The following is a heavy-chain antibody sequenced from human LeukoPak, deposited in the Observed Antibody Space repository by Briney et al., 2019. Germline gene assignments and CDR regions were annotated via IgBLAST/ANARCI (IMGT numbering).Heavy chain of an antibody. CDR2: IFYSGST. J-gene: IGHJ6*02. D-gene: IGHD2-15*01. CDR1: GGSISSSKYY. Sequence: ASETLSLTCTVSGGSISSSKYYWGWIRQAPGKGLEWIGSIFYSGSTYYNPSLKSRVTISVDTSKNQISLKLNSVTATDTAVHYCARQGSASPGMDVWGQGTTVTVSS. V-gene: IGHV4-39*01. CDR3: ARQGSASPGMDV.